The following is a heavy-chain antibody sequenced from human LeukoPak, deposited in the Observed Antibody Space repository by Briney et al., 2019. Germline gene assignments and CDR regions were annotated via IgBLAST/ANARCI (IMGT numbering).Heavy chain of an antibody. CDR3: ATKDRVVVPTAQNWFDP. CDR1: GYTLTDLS. CDR2: FDPEDGEI. V-gene: IGHV1-24*01. J-gene: IGHJ5*02. D-gene: IGHD2-2*01. Sequence: ASVKVSCKVSGYTLTDLSMHWVRQAPGKGLEWMGGFDPEDGEIIYAQKFQGRVTMIEDTSTDTAYMEMSSLRSEDTAVYYCATKDRVVVPTAQNWFDPWGQGTLVTVSS.